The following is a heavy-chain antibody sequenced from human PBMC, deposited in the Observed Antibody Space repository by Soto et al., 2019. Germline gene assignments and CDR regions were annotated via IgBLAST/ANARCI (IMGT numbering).Heavy chain of an antibody. J-gene: IGHJ6*02. CDR2: IYHSGST. CDR3: AREVYSSGWDYYYGMDV. D-gene: IGHD6-19*01. CDR1: GGSISSSSYY. V-gene: IGHV4-39*07. Sequence: PSETLSLTCTVSGGSISSSSYYWGWIRQPPGKGLEWIGEIYHSGSTNYNPSLKSRVTISVDKSKNQFSLKLSSVTAADTAVYYCAREVYSSGWDYYYGMDVWGQGTTVTVSS.